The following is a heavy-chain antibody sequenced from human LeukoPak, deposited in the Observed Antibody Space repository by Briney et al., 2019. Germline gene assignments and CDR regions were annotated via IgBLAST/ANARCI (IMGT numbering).Heavy chain of an antibody. D-gene: IGHD6-19*01. CDR3: TGGSGWYSPDY. CDR2: IRRKGNYYAT. V-gene: IGHV3-73*01. Sequence: AGGSLRLSCAASGFTFSDSAMHWVRQASGKGLEWVGHIRRKGNYYATAYAASVRGRFTISRDESKNTAFLQMNSLKTEDTAIYYCTGGSGWYSPDYWGQGTLVTVSS. CDR1: GFTFSDSA. J-gene: IGHJ4*02.